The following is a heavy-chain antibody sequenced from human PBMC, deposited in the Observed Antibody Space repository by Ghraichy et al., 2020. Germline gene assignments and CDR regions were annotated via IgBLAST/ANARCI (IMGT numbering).Heavy chain of an antibody. D-gene: IGHD4-17*01. CDR3: ASFGVYGDYYYDAFDI. CDR1: GGSISSYY. V-gene: IGHV4-59*01. Sequence: SETLSLTCTVSGGSISSYYWSWIRQPPGKGLEWIGYIYYSGSTNYNPSLKSRVTISVDTSKNQFSLKLSSVTAADTAVYYCASFGVYGDYYYDAFDIWGQGTMVTVSS. CDR2: IYYSGST. J-gene: IGHJ3*02.